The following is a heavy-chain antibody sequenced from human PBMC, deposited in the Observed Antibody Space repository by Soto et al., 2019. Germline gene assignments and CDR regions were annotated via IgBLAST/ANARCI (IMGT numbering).Heavy chain of an antibody. V-gene: IGHV1-69*13. CDR2: IIPIFGTA. CDR3: ARASLTMVRGVDYYGMDV. J-gene: IGHJ6*02. Sequence: SVKVSCKASGGTFSSYAISWVRQAPGQGLEWMGGIIPIFGTANYAQKFQGRVTITADESTSTAYMELSSLRSEDTAVYYCARASLTMVRGVDYYGMDVWGQGTKVTVYS. CDR1: GGTFSSYA. D-gene: IGHD3-10*01.